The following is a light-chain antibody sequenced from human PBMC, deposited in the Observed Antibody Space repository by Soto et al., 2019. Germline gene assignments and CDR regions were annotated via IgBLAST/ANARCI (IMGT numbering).Light chain of an antibody. J-gene: IGLJ1*01. V-gene: IGLV2-14*03. CDR3: SSYTTSSTYV. CDR2: DVT. CDR1: SSDVGGYNY. Sequence: QSALTQPASVSGSPGQSITISCTGTSSDVGGYNYVSWYQQHPGKAPKHMIYDVTNRPSGVSDRFSGSKSGYTASLTISGLQAEDEADYYCSSYTTSSTYVFGTGTKLTVL.